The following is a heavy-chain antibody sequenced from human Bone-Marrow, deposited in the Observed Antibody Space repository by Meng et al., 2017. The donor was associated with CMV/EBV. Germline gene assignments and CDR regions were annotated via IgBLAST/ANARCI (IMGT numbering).Heavy chain of an antibody. CDR1: GFTFSSYE. J-gene: IGHJ5*02. Sequence: AGDWEPPPRSLKICSAATGFTFSSYEMNWVRQAPGKGLEWVSYISSRGSSIYYADSVKGRFTISRNNAKNSLYLQMNSLRAEDTAVYYCERLYSPWGQGTLVTVSS. V-gene: IGHV3-48*03. CDR3: ERLYSP. CDR2: ISSRGSSI. D-gene: IGHD2-15*01.